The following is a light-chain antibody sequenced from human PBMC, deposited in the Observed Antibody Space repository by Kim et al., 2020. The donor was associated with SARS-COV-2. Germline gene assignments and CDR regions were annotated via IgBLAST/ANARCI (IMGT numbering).Light chain of an antibody. V-gene: IGLV3-21*01. Sequence: SYELTQPASVSVAPGKTARITCGGNNIGSKSVHWYQQRPGQAPVAVIYYDSDRPSGIPERFSGSKSGNTATLTVSRVEAGDEADYYCKVWDSSSDHVVFGGGTQLTVL. CDR2: YDS. CDR3: KVWDSSSDHVV. J-gene: IGLJ2*01. CDR1: NIGSKS.